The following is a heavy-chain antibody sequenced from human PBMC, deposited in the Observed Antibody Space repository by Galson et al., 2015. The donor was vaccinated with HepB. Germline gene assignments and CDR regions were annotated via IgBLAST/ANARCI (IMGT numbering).Heavy chain of an antibody. CDR2: IVVGSGNT. V-gene: IGHV1-58*01. CDR3: AADRGGSGAFDI. Sequence: SVKVSCKASGFTFTSSAVQWVRQARGQRLEWIGWIVVGSGNTNYAQKFQERVTITRDMSTSTAYMELSSLRSEDTAVYYCAADRGGSGAFDIWGQGTMVTVSS. D-gene: IGHD3-10*01. CDR1: GFTFTSSA. J-gene: IGHJ3*02.